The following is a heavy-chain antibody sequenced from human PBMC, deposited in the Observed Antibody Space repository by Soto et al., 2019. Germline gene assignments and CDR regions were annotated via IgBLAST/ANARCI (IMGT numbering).Heavy chain of an antibody. Sequence: DVQVVESGGALIQPGGSLRLSCAASGFTVNGKKYMTWVRQAPGKGLEWVSALYITDGTYYADSVKGRSIVSIDNSRTTVYLQMNSLRPEDTAVYYCATWLLREHGFDVWGPGTMVTVSS. CDR1: GFTVNGKKY. V-gene: IGHV3-53*01. CDR3: ATWLLREHGFDV. D-gene: IGHD6-19*01. J-gene: IGHJ3*01. CDR2: LYITDGT.